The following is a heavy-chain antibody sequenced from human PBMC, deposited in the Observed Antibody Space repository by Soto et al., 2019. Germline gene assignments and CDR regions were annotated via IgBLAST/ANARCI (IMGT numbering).Heavy chain of an antibody. V-gene: IGHV3-23*01. Sequence: GGSLRLSCAASGFTFSSYAMSWVRQAPGKGLEWVSGIGGGGGKTYYADSVKGRFTISRDNSKNTLYLQMSSLRAEDTALYFCAKVQAAGISFFGVVFITPFDYWGRGTLVTVS. CDR3: AKVQAAGISFFGVVFITPFDY. CDR2: IGGGGGKT. J-gene: IGHJ4*02. D-gene: IGHD3-3*01. CDR1: GFTFSSYA.